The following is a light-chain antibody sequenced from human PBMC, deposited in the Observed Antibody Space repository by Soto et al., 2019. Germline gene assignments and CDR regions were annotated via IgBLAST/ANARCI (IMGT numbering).Light chain of an antibody. Sequence: QSALTQPASVSGSPGQSITISCTGTSSDVGSYNLVSWYQQHPGKAPKLMIYEGSKRPSGVSNRFSGSKSGNTASLTISGLQAEDEAEYYCSSYERSRTFGYVFGTGTKLTVL. J-gene: IGLJ1*01. CDR1: SSDVGSYNL. CDR2: EGS. V-gene: IGLV2-23*03. CDR3: SSYERSRTFGYV.